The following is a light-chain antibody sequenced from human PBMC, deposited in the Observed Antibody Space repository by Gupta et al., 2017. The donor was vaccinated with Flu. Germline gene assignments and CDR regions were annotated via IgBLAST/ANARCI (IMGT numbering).Light chain of an antibody. CDR1: SSDVGRSDS. V-gene: IGLV2-14*03. J-gene: IGLJ1*01. CDR3: SSYTSNSTFYV. Sequence: QSALTQPASVSPSPGPSLTISSTGTSSDVGRSDSVSWYQQHPGKAPKLLIYDVSSRPSGVSSRFSCSKSGNTASLTISWRQAEDDTDYYCSSYTSNSTFYVFGTGTKVTVL. CDR2: DVS.